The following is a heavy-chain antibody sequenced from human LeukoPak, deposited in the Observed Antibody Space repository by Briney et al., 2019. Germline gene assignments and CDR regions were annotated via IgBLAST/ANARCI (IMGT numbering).Heavy chain of an antibody. CDR1: GYSFTSYW. Sequence: GESLKISCKGSGYSFTSYWIGWVRQMPGKGLEWMGIIYPGDSDTRYSPSFQGQVTISADKSISTAYLQWSSLKASDTAVYYCARRSRIAVAGTYYYYYMDVWGKGTTVTVSS. D-gene: IGHD6-19*01. CDR3: ARRSRIAVAGTYYYYYMDV. CDR2: IYPGDSDT. V-gene: IGHV5-51*01. J-gene: IGHJ6*03.